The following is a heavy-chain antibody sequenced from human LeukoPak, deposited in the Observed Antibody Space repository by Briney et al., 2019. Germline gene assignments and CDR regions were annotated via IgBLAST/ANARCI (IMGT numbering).Heavy chain of an antibody. D-gene: IGHD2-15*01. CDR2: ISSSGSYI. J-gene: IGHJ6*02. V-gene: IGHV3-21*01. CDR3: ARVGYSMFYGMDV. Sequence: GGSLRLSCAASGFTFSSYSMKWVRQAPGKGLEWVSSISSSGSYIYYADSVKGRFTISRDNAKNSLYLQMNSLRAEDTAVYYCARVGYSMFYGMDVWGQGTTVTVSS. CDR1: GFTFSSYS.